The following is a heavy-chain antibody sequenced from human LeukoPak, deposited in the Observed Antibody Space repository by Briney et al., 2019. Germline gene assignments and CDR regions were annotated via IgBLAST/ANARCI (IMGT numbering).Heavy chain of an antibody. Sequence: TGGSLRLSCAASGFTFDDYGMSWVRQAPGKGLEWVSGINWNGGSTGYADSVKGRFTISRDNAKNSLYLQMNSLRVEDTAVYYCARVGAMSSSWLLHWGQGTLVIVSS. D-gene: IGHD6-13*01. CDR2: INWNGGST. CDR1: GFTFDDYG. CDR3: ARVGAMSSSWLLH. V-gene: IGHV3-20*04. J-gene: IGHJ4*02.